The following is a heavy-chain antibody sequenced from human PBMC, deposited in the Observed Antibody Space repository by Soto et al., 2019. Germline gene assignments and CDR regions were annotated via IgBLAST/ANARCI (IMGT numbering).Heavy chain of an antibody. J-gene: IGHJ5*02. CDR2: MNPNSGNT. CDR3: ARTEIVATIWYGFDP. Sequence: QVQLVQSGAEVKKPGASVKVSCKASGYTFISYDINWVRQATGQGLEWMGWMNPNSGNTGYAQKFQGRVTMTRNTSISTAYMELSSLRSEDTAVYYCARTEIVATIWYGFDPWCQGTLVTVSS. CDR1: GYTFISYD. V-gene: IGHV1-8*01. D-gene: IGHD5-12*01.